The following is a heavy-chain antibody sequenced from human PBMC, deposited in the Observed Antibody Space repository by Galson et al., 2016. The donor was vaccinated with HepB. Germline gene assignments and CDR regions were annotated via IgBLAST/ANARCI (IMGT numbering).Heavy chain of an antibody. J-gene: IGHJ4*02. CDR3: ARDFDISGDY. D-gene: IGHD1-26*01. V-gene: IGHV3-74*01. CDR2: INPGGSTT. Sequence: SLRLSCAASGFTFSNYWIHWVRQAPGKGLVWVSRINPGGSTTGFADSVKGRFTISRDNAKNTVYLYMNSLRAEDTGVYYCARDFDISGDYWRQGTLVTVSS. CDR1: GFTFSNYW.